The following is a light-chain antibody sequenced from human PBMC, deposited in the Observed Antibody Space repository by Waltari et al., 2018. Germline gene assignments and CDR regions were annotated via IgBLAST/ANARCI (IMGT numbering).Light chain of an antibody. J-gene: IGLJ7*01. CDR3: GTWDSSLSGAV. CDR1: RPNIGNNY. CDR2: ENS. Sequence: QSVLTQPPSGSAAPGQRVTISCSGGRPNIGNNYVSWYRQFPGTAPKLLIYENSERPSGIPGRFSGSKSGTSATLDITGLQAGDEADYYCGTWDSSLSGAVFGGGTHLTVL. V-gene: IGLV1-51*02.